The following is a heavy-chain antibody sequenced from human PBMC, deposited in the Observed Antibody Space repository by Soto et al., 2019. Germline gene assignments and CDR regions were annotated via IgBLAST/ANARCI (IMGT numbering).Heavy chain of an antibody. D-gene: IGHD1-26*01. CDR3: ARQGWGSYSDYFDY. CDR2: ICYSGST. V-gene: IGHV4-39*01. CDR1: GGSISSASDC. Sequence: QLQLQESGPRLLKPSETLSLTCTVSGGSISSASDCWGWIRQPPGKGLEWTGSICYSGSTYYNLSLKSRVTISVDTSKNQFSLKVTSVTAADMAVYYCARQGWGSYSDYFDYWGQGTLVTVSS. J-gene: IGHJ4*02.